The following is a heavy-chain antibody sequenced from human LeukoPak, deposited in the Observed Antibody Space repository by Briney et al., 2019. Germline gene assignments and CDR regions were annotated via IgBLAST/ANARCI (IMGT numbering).Heavy chain of an antibody. CDR2: IWYDGSNK. D-gene: IGHD2-2*01. CDR1: GFTFSSYG. CDR3: ARGRIVVVPAAMLYYYYYGMDV. Sequence: GGSLRLSCAASGFTFSSYGMHWVRQALGKGLEWVAVIWYDGSNKYYADSVKGRFTISRDNSKNTLYLQMNSLRAEDTAVYYCARGRIVVVPAAMLYYYYYGMDVWGQGTTVTVSS. J-gene: IGHJ6*02. V-gene: IGHV3-33*08.